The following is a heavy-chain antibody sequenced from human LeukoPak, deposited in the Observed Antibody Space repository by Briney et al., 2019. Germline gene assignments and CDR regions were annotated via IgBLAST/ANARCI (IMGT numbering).Heavy chain of an antibody. CDR3: ASRKLGNDY. CDR1: GGSVSDYY. V-gene: IGHV4-59*02. CDR2: IYHTGST. J-gene: IGHJ4*02. D-gene: IGHD7-27*01. Sequence: PSETLSLTCTISGGSVSDYYWSWIRQSPGKGLEWIGYIYHTGSTSYSPSLKSRVTISADTSQNQFSLKLSSVTAADTAVYYCASRKLGNDYWGQGTLVTASS.